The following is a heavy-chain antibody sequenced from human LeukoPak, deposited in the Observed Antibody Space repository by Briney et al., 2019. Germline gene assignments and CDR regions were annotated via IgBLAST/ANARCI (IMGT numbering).Heavy chain of an antibody. Sequence: ASVKVSCKASGYTFTGYYIHWVRQAPGQGLERMGWINPNSGGTNSAQKFQGRVTLTRDTTISTPYLELSSLRSADTAVYYCARGLGSGWIIVDYWGQGTLVTVSS. CDR2: INPNSGGT. J-gene: IGHJ4*02. V-gene: IGHV1-2*02. CDR3: ARGLGSGWIIVDY. D-gene: IGHD6-19*01. CDR1: GYTFTGYY.